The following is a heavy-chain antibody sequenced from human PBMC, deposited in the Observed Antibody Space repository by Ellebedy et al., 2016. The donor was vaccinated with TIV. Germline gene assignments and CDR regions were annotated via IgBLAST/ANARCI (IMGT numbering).Heavy chain of an antibody. Sequence: PGGSLRLSCAASGFKFNFYAMHWVRQAPGKGLEWVAFIWYDGSHKSHADPVKGRFTISRDNSNNTLYLQMNNLRAEDTAVYYCAKDGNGEGWLDPWGQGTLVTVSS. CDR3: AKDGNGEGWLDP. CDR1: GFKFNFYA. V-gene: IGHV3-30*02. D-gene: IGHD4-17*01. CDR2: IWYDGSHK. J-gene: IGHJ5*02.